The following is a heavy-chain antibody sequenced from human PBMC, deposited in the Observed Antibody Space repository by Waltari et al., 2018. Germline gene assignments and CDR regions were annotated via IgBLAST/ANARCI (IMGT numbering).Heavy chain of an antibody. D-gene: IGHD1-26*01. CDR3: ARLRDSGSYYEDFDY. CDR2: IYHSGST. J-gene: IGHJ4*02. Sequence: QVQLQESGPGLVKPSETLSLTCAVSGYSISSGYYWGWIRQPPGKGLEWIGSIYHSGSTYYNPSRKSRVTRSVDTSKNQFSLKLSSVTAADTAVYYCARLRDSGSYYEDFDYWGQGTLVTVSS. V-gene: IGHV4-38-2*01. CDR1: GYSISSGYY.